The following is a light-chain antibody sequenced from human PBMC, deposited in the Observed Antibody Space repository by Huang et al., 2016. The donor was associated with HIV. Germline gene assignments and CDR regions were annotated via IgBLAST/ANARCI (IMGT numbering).Light chain of an antibody. CDR3: QQYGSSPLT. J-gene: IGKJ1*01. Sequence: ELVLRQSPGTLSLSPGERATLSCRASQRVANNYLAWYQQKSGQAPRLLISGAVSRATGIPDRFGGRGSGTDFTLTISRLEPEDFAVYYCQQYGSSPLTFGQGTKVEMK. CDR1: QRVANNY. CDR2: GAV. V-gene: IGKV3-20*01.